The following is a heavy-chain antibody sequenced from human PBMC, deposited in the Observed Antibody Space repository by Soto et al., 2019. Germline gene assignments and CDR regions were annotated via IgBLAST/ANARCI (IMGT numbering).Heavy chain of an antibody. Sequence: GESLKISCRGSGYSFAGYWITWVRQKPGKGLEWMGRIDPSDSQTYYSPSFRGHVTISVTKSITTVFLQWSSLRASDTAMYYCARQIYDSDTGPNFQYYFDSWGQGTPVTVS. CDR1: GYSFAGYW. CDR3: ARQIYDSDTGPNFQYYFDS. CDR2: IDPSDSQT. D-gene: IGHD3-22*01. V-gene: IGHV5-10-1*01. J-gene: IGHJ4*02.